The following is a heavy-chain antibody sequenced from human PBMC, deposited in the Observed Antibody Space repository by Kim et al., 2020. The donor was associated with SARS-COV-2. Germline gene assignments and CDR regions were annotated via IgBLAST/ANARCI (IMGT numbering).Heavy chain of an antibody. Sequence: SETLSLTCTVSGGSISSGDYYWSWIRQPPGKGLEWIGYIYYSGSTYYNPSLKSRVTISVDTSKNQFSLKLSSVTATDTAVYYCASVDTAMVSPDYWGQGTLVTVSS. D-gene: IGHD5-18*01. J-gene: IGHJ4*02. V-gene: IGHV4-30-4*01. CDR1: GGSISSGDYY. CDR2: IYYSGST. CDR3: ASVDTAMVSPDY.